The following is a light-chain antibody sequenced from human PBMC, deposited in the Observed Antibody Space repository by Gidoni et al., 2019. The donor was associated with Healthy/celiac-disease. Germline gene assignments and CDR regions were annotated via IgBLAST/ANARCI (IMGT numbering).Light chain of an antibody. CDR2: GKN. J-gene: IGLJ2*01. CDR1: SLRSYY. CDR3: NSRDSSAKGV. V-gene: IGLV3-19*01. Sequence: SSELTQDPAVSVALGQTVRITCQGDSLRSYYASWYQQTPGQDPVLVIYGKNNRSSGIPDRFSGSSSGNTASLTITGAQAEDEADYYCNSRDSSAKGVFGGGTKLTVL.